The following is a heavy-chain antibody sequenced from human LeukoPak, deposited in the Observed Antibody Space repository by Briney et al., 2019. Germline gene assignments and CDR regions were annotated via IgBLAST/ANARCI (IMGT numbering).Heavy chain of an antibody. J-gene: IGHJ4*02. V-gene: IGHV3-21*01. CDR1: GFTFGSYS. Sequence: PGGSLRLSCAASGFTFGSYSMNWVRQAPGKGLEWVSSISSSSSYIYYADSVKGRFTISRDNAKNSLYLQMNSQRAEDTAVYYCASSTSWLGWWYFDYWGQGTLVTVSS. D-gene: IGHD2-2*01. CDR2: ISSSSSYI. CDR3: ASSTSWLGWWYFDY.